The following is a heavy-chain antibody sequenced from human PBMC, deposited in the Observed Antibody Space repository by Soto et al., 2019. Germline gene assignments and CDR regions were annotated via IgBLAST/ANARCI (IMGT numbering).Heavy chain of an antibody. V-gene: IGHV3-23*01. CDR3: AKTPLRSPYYYMDV. Sequence: SGFTFSSDAMSWVRQAPGKGLEWVSAISGSGGSTYYADSVKGRFTISRDNSKNTLYLQMNSLRAEDTAVYYCAKTPLRSPYYYMDVWGKGTTVTVSS. D-gene: IGHD3-3*01. CDR2: ISGSGGST. CDR1: GFTFSSDA. J-gene: IGHJ6*03.